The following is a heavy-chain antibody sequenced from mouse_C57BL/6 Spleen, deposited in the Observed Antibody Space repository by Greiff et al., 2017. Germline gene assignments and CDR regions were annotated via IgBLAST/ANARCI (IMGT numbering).Heavy chain of an antibody. V-gene: IGHV1-81*01. CDR3: ARERYYYGSSFYWDFDV. Sequence: VQLQQSGAELARPGASVKLSCKASGYTFTSYGISWVKQRTGQGLEWIGEIYPRSGNTYYNEKFKGKATLTAVKSSSTAYMELRSLTSEDSAVYFCARERYYYGSSFYWDFDVWGTGTTVTVSS. CDR1: GYTFTSYG. D-gene: IGHD1-1*01. J-gene: IGHJ1*03. CDR2: IYPRSGNT.